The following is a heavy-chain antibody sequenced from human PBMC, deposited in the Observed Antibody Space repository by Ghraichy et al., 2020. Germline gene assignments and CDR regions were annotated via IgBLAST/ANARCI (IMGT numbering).Heavy chain of an antibody. J-gene: IGHJ5*02. CDR3: ARDPTGGGWFDP. CDR2: IYSGGTT. Sequence: GGSLRLSCAASGFTVSSNYMSWVRQAPGKGLEWVSVIYSGGTTYYADSVKGRFTISRDNSKNTLYLQMNSLRAEDTAVYYCARDPTGGGWFDPWGQGTLVTVSS. CDR1: GFTVSSNY. V-gene: IGHV3-53*01. D-gene: IGHD3-16*01.